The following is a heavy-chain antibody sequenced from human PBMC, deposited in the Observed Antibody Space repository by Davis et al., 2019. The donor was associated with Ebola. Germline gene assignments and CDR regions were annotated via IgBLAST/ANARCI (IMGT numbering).Heavy chain of an antibody. CDR1: GHTFTNFG. V-gene: IGHV1-18*01. J-gene: IGHJ4*02. Sequence: AASVKVSCKASGHTFTNFGINWVRQAPGQGLEWMGWISAYNGNTNYARKFQGRVIMTTDTSTSTAYMELRGLRSDDTAVYYCASLSATYGAFDYWGQGALVTVSS. CDR3: ASLSATYGAFDY. D-gene: IGHD3-16*01. CDR2: ISAYNGNT.